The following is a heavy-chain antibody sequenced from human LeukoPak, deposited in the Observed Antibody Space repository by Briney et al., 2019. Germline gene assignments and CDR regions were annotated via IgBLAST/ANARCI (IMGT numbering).Heavy chain of an antibody. Sequence: GGSLGLSCAASGFTFSSFGMHWVRQAPGKGLEWLAVIPYGGSYKFYADSVKGRVTISRDDSKSTLYLQMNSLRADDTAVYFCAKDHADIVVIPSAHIDSWGQGTLVTVSS. V-gene: IGHV3-30*18. CDR2: IPYGGSYK. J-gene: IGHJ4*02. CDR3: AKDHADIVVIPSAHIDS. D-gene: IGHD2-2*01. CDR1: GFTFSSFG.